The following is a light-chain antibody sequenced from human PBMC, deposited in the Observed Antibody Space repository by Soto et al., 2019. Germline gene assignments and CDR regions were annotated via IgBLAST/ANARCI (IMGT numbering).Light chain of an antibody. Sequence: DIQMTQSPSTLSASVRDIVAITCRASQSISSWLAWYQQKPGKAPKLLIYAASSLQSGVPSRFSGSGSGTDFTLTISSLQPEDFATYYCHQANSFPIAFGQGTRLEIK. CDR2: AAS. V-gene: IGKV1-12*01. J-gene: IGKJ5*01. CDR1: QSISSW. CDR3: HQANSFPIA.